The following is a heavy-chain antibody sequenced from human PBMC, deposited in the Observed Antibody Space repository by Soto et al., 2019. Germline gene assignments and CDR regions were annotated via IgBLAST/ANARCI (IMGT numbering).Heavy chain of an antibody. CDR3: AAIYDSSGYYSPDNDY. CDR1: GGSISSSSYY. D-gene: IGHD3-22*01. V-gene: IGHV4-39*01. J-gene: IGHJ4*02. Sequence: QLQLQESGPGLVKPSETLSLTCTVSGGSISSSSYYWGWIRQPPGKGLEWIGSIYYSGSTYYNPSLKSRVTISVDTSKNQFSLKLSSVTAADTAVYYCAAIYDSSGYYSPDNDYWGQGTLVTVSS. CDR2: IYYSGST.